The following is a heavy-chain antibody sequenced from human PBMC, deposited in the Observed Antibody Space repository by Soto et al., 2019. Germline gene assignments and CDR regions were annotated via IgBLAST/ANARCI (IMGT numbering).Heavy chain of an antibody. Sequence: QLQLQESGPRLVKPSETLSLTCSVSGGSISSSSYSWGWIRQPPGKGLEWIGTIYYSGSTHYNPSLEGRVAISADTPNNQLSLRLSSVTAADTAVYYCGRQPGYCGSTTCFGYYSVDVWGQGTTVTVS. CDR2: IYYSGST. V-gene: IGHV4-39*01. CDR3: GRQPGYCGSTTCFGYYSVDV. CDR1: GGSISSSSYS. J-gene: IGHJ6*02. D-gene: IGHD2-2*01.